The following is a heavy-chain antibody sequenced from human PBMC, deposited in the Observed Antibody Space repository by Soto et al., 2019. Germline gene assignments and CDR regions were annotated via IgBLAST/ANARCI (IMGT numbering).Heavy chain of an antibody. CDR3: ATPRGPVHSGGSCCPFDY. V-gene: IGHV3-23*01. D-gene: IGHD2-15*01. CDR1: GFTCSSYA. J-gene: IGHJ4*02. Sequence: EVQLLESGGGLVQPGGSLRLSCAASGFTCSSYAMSWVRQAPGKGLEWVSAISGSGGSTYYADSVKGRFTISRDNSKNTLYLQMNCLRAEDTAVYYCATPRGPVHSGGSCCPFDYWGQGTLVTVSS. CDR2: ISGSGGST.